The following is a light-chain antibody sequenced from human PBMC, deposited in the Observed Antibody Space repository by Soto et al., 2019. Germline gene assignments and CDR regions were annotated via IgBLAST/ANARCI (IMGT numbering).Light chain of an antibody. J-gene: IGKJ5*01. CDR3: QQRNIWPPVT. V-gene: IGKV3-11*01. CDR1: PSVTNF. Sequence: EIVLTQSPATLSLSPGERATLSCRASPSVTNFLAWYQQKPGQAPRLLIHGAFNRATGIPARFSGSGSGTDFTLTISSLEPEDSAIYYCQQRNIWPPVTFGQGTRLEI. CDR2: GAF.